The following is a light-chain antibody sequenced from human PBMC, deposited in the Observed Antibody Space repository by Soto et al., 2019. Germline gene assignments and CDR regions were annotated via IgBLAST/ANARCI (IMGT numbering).Light chain of an antibody. CDR3: QQSYSTPIT. J-gene: IGKJ5*01. CDR1: QSISSY. V-gene: IGKV1-39*01. Sequence: DIHMTHSPSSVSSSLVDRVTITCRASQSISSYLNWYQQKPGKAPKLLIYAASSLQSGVPSRFSGSGSGTDFTLTISSLQPEDFATYYCQQSYSTPITFGQGTRLEIK. CDR2: AAS.